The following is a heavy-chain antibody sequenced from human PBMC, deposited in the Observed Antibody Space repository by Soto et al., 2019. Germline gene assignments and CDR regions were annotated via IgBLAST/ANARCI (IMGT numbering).Heavy chain of an antibody. D-gene: IGHD6-19*01. Sequence: GASVKVSCKASGYTFTSYGISWVRQAPGQGLEWMGWISAYNGNTNYAQKLQGRVTMTTDTSTSTAYMELRSLRSDDTAVYYCARDPHSLAVADEINFDYWGQGTLVTVSS. J-gene: IGHJ4*02. V-gene: IGHV1-18*01. CDR3: ARDPHSLAVADEINFDY. CDR2: ISAYNGNT. CDR1: GYTFTSYG.